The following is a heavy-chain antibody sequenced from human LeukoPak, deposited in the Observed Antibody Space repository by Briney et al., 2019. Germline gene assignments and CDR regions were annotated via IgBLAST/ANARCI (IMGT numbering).Heavy chain of an antibody. Sequence: PGGSLRLSCAASRFTFSSYAMHWVRQAPGKGLEWVAVISYDGSNKYYADSVKGRFTISRDNSKNTLYLQMNSLRAEDTAVYYCARVEFSSGWYGLFDYWGQGTLVTVSS. CDR3: ARVEFSSGWYGLFDY. V-gene: IGHV3-30*04. CDR2: ISYDGSNK. J-gene: IGHJ4*02. D-gene: IGHD6-19*01. CDR1: RFTFSSYA.